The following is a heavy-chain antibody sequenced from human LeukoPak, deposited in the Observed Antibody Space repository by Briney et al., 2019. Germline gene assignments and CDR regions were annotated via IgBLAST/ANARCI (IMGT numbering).Heavy chain of an antibody. V-gene: IGHV4-31*03. CDR1: GGSISSGGYY. CDR3: ARDFRTAAAGTVNWFDP. CDR2: IYCSGST. Sequence: PSQTLSLTCTVSGGSISSGGYYWSWIRQHPGKGLEWIGYIYCSGSTYYNPSLKSRVTISVDTSKNQFSLKLSSVTAADTAVYYCARDFRTAAAGTVNWFDPWGQGTLVTVSS. D-gene: IGHD6-13*01. J-gene: IGHJ5*01.